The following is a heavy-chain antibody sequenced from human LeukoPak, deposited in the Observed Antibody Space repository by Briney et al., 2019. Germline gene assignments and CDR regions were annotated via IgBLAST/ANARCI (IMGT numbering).Heavy chain of an antibody. V-gene: IGHV4-34*01. D-gene: IGHD6-19*01. CDR2: INHSGST. J-gene: IGHJ4*02. Sequence: SETLSLTCAFYGGSFSGYYWSWIRQPPGKGLEWIGEINHSGSTNYNPSLKSRVTISVDTSKNQFSLKVSSVTAADTAVYYCAGRGAPVAGASSFDFWGQGTLVTVSS. CDR1: GGSFSGYY. CDR3: AGRGAPVAGASSFDF.